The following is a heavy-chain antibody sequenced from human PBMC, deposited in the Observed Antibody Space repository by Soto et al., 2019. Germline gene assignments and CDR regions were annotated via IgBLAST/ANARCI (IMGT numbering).Heavy chain of an antibody. CDR2: IIPIFGTA. CDR3: ARDPGPVGYCSGGSCHNWFDP. V-gene: IGHV1-69*13. J-gene: IGHJ5*02. D-gene: IGHD2-15*01. Sequence: SVKVSCKASVGTFSSYAISWVRQAPGQGLEWMGGIIPIFGTANYAQKFQGRVTITADESTSTAYMELSSLRSEDTAVYYCARDPGPVGYCSGGSCHNWFDPWGQGTLVTVSS. CDR1: VGTFSSYA.